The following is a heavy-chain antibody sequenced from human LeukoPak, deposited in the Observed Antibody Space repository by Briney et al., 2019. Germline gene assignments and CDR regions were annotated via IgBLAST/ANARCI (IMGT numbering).Heavy chain of an antibody. D-gene: IGHD3-10*01. Sequence: KSSETLSLTCAVSGGSISSGGYSWSWIRQPPGKGLEWIWYIYHSGSTYYNPSLKSRVTISVDRSKNQFSLKLSSVTAADTAVYYCARGPGGSGSYLPYYFDYWGQGTLVTVSS. CDR3: ARGPGGSGSYLPYYFDY. CDR1: GGSISSGGYS. CDR2: IYHSGST. V-gene: IGHV4-30-2*01. J-gene: IGHJ4*02.